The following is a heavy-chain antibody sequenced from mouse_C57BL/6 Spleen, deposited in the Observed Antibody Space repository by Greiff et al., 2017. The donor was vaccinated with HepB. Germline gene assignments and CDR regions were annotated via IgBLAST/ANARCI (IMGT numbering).Heavy chain of an antibody. V-gene: IGHV14-4*01. CDR3: TTVEAWFAY. CDR1: GFNIKDDY. CDR2: IDPENGDT. Sequence: VQLQQSGAELVRPGASVKLSCTASGFNIKDDYMHWVKQRPEQGLEWIGWIDPENGDTEYASKFQGKATITADTSSNTAYLQLSSLTSEDTAVYYCTTVEAWFAYWGQGTLVTVSA. J-gene: IGHJ3*01.